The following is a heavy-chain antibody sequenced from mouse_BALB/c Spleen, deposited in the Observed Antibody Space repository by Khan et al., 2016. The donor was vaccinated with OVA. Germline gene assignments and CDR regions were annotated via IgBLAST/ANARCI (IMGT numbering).Heavy chain of an antibody. Sequence: VQLQQSGPGLVKPSPSLSLTCTVTGYSITSDFAWNWIRQFPGNKLEWMGYTRSTGSTSYSPSLKSRISITRDTSTNQFFLHLSSVTTEDTATYYCARSLYYSDSYAMDYWGQGTSVTVSA. CDR3: ARSLYYSDSYAMDY. J-gene: IGHJ4*01. V-gene: IGHV3-2*02. CDR2: TRSTGST. D-gene: IGHD2-13*01. CDR1: GYSITSDFA.